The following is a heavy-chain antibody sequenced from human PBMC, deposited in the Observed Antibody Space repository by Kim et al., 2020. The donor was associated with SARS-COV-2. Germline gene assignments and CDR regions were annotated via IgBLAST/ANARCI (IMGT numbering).Heavy chain of an antibody. Sequence: ASVKVSCKTSGYTFSDHYIQLVRQAPGQGLEWMGWVTPTSGGTHFAQKFQGRVTMTRDMSINTAYMQLSSLGSDDTAIYYCARDGGGFDYWGQGTLVTVS. CDR1: GYTFSDHY. CDR3: ARDGGGFDY. V-gene: IGHV1-2*02. CDR2: VTPTSGGT. J-gene: IGHJ4*02.